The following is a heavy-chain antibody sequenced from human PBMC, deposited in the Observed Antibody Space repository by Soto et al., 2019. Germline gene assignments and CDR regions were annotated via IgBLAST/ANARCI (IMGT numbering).Heavy chain of an antibody. CDR3: AKDNGRGCNWLCVGDASDI. Sequence: QVQLVESGGGVVQPGRSLRLSCAASGFTFSSYGMHWVRQAPGKGLEWVAVISYDGSNKYYADSVKGRLTISRDNSKNTLYLQMNSLGGEDTAVYYCAKDNGRGCNWLCVGDASDIWGQGTMVTVSS. D-gene: IGHD6-19*01. J-gene: IGHJ3*02. CDR2: ISYDGSNK. CDR1: GFTFSSYG. V-gene: IGHV3-30*18.